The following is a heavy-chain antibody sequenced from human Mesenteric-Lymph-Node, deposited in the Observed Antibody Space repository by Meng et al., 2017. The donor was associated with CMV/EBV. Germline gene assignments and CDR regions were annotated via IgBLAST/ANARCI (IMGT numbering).Heavy chain of an antibody. CDR1: GFTFSTYN. CDR2: IKQDGSEK. Sequence: GGSLRLSCAVSGFTFSTYNINWVRQAPGKGLEWVANIKQDGSEKYYVDSVKGRFTISRDNAKNSLYLQMNSLRAEDTAVYYCARDEGIVGAQYYYYGMDVWGQGTTVTVSS. V-gene: IGHV3-7*01. J-gene: IGHJ6*01. D-gene: IGHD1-26*01. CDR3: ARDEGIVGAQYYYYGMDV.